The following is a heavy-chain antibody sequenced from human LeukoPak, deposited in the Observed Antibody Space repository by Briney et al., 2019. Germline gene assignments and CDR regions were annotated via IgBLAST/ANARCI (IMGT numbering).Heavy chain of an antibody. J-gene: IGHJ4*02. CDR3: ARDLGSGTRGFDY. V-gene: IGHV3-30*03. CDR2: ISYDATRQ. CDR1: GFTFSSYG. D-gene: IGHD3-10*01. Sequence: GGSLRLSCAASGFTFSSYGLHWVRQAPGKGLEWVAVISYDATRQYYGDSVKGRFTISRDNSKNTLYLQMNSLRTEDTAVYYCARDLGSGTRGFDYWGQGTLVTASS.